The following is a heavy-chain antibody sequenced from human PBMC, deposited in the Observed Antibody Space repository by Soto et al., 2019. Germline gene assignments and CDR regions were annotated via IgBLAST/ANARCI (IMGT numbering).Heavy chain of an antibody. D-gene: IGHD5-18*01. CDR1: GGSISSGGYS. Sequence: SETPSLTCAVSGGSISSGGYSWSWIRQPPGKGLEWIGYIYHSGSTYYNPSLKSRVTISVDRSKNQFSLKLSSVTAADTAVYYCARGVDTAMVRGFFDYWGQGTLVTVSS. CDR3: ARGVDTAMVRGFFDY. CDR2: IYHSGST. V-gene: IGHV4-30-2*01. J-gene: IGHJ4*02.